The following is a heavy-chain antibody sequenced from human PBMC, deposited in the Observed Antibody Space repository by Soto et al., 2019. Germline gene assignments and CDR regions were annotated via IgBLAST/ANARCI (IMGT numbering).Heavy chain of an antibody. Sequence: SETLSLTCTVSGGSVSSGSYYWSWIRQPPGKGLEWIGYIYYSGSTNYNPSLKSRVTISVDTSKNQFSLKLSSVTAADTAVYYCAITGTYSYFDPWGQGTLVTVSS. D-gene: IGHD5-18*01. CDR3: AITGTYSYFDP. CDR1: GGSVSSGSYY. CDR2: IYYSGST. V-gene: IGHV4-61*01. J-gene: IGHJ5*02.